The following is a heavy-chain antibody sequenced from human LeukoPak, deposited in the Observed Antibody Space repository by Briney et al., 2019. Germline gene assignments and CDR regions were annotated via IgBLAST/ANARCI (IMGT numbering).Heavy chain of an antibody. CDR2: IYYSGST. CDR1: GGSITGDNYY. D-gene: IGHD6-13*01. J-gene: IGHJ2*01. Sequence: SETLSLTCSVPGGSITGDNYYWGWIRQPPGKGLEWIGSIYYSGSTNYNPLFRSPVTISVDTSKNQFSLKLSSVTAADTAVYYCARLSSSWYQDWYFDLWGRGTLVTVSS. V-gene: IGHV4-39*07. CDR3: ARLSSSWYQDWYFDL.